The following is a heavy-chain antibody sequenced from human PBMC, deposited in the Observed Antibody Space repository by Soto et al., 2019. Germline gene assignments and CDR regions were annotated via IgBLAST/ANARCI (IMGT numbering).Heavy chain of an antibody. J-gene: IGHJ5*02. V-gene: IGHV3-23*01. CDR2: ISGSGGST. D-gene: IGHD3-10*01. CDR3: AKPTYGSGSYVNWFDP. Sequence: GGSLRLSCAASGFTFSSYAMSWVRQAPGKGLEWVSAISGSGGSTYYADSVKGRFTISRDNSKNTLYLQMNSLRAEDTAVYYCAKPTYGSGSYVNWFDPWGQGTLVTVSS. CDR1: GFTFSSYA.